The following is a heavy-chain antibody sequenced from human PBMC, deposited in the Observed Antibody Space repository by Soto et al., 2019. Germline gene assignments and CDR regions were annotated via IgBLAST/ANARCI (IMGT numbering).Heavy chain of an antibody. Sequence: GGSLRLSCAASGFTFSSYGMHWVRQAPGKGLEWVAVISYDGSNKYYADSVKGRFTISRDSSKNTLYLQMNSLRVEDTAVYYCAKAPWGCSGGNCYSSPRRWFDPWGQGTLVTVSS. J-gene: IGHJ5*02. CDR3: AKAPWGCSGGNCYSSPRRWFDP. V-gene: IGHV3-30*18. CDR1: GFTFSSYG. CDR2: ISYDGSNK. D-gene: IGHD2-15*01.